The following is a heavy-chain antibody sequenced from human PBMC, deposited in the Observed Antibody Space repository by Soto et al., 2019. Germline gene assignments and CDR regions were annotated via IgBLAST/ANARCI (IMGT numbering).Heavy chain of an antibody. V-gene: IGHV3-30-3*01. CDR1: GFTFSAYA. D-gene: IGHD3-10*01. CDR3: AKAASPITMVRGVIIRGYFDY. CDR2: ISYDGSSQ. J-gene: IGHJ4*02. Sequence: PGGSLRLSCAASGFTFSAYAMHWVRQAPVKGLEWVAVISYDGSSQNYADSVKGRFTISRDNSKNTLYLQMNSLRAEDTAVYYCAKAASPITMVRGVIIRGYFDYWGQGTLVTVSS.